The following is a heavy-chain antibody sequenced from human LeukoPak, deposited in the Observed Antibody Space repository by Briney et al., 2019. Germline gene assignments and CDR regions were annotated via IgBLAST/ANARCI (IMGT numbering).Heavy chain of an antibody. J-gene: IGHJ6*03. CDR2: INYTGST. CDR1: GDSFNTFY. CDR3: ARVLGWSGYYNDHYYYMDV. D-gene: IGHD3-3*01. V-gene: IGHV4-34*01. Sequence: SETLSLTFAVSGDSFNTFYWGWIRQPPGKGLEWIGQINYTGSTDYNPSLKSRVTISIDTSNIQFSLKLRSVTAADTAVYYCARVLGWSGYYNDHYYYMDVWDKGTTVTVSS.